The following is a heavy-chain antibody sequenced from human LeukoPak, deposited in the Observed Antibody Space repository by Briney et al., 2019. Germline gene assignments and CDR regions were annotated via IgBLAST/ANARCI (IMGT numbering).Heavy chain of an antibody. D-gene: IGHD2-2*01. V-gene: IGHV3-49*04. J-gene: IGHJ4*02. CDR1: GFTFGDYA. Sequence: GGSLRLSCIVSGFTFGDYAISWVRQAPGKGLEWVGFIRTKAFGGTPEYAASVKGRFTISRDDSKSIVYLQMNSLRAEDTAVYYCARDKVVPAGIGHYWGQGTLVTVSS. CDR2: IRTKAFGGTP. CDR3: ARDKVVPAGIGHY.